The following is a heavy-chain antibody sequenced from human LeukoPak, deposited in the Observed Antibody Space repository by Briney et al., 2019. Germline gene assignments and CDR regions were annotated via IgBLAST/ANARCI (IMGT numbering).Heavy chain of an antibody. J-gene: IGHJ6*03. CDR2: IYPGDSDT. D-gene: IGHD3-22*01. Sequence: GESLKISCKGSGYSFTSYWIGWVRQMPGKGLEWMGIIYPGDSDTRYSPSFQGQVTISADKSVSTAYLQWSSLKASDTAMYYCARIKTYYYDSSGYYDRYYMDVWGKGTTVTVSS. V-gene: IGHV5-51*01. CDR3: ARIKTYYYDSSGYYDRYYMDV. CDR1: GYSFTSYW.